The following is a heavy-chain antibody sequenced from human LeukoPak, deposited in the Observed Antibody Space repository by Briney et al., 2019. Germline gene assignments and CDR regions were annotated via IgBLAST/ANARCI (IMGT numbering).Heavy chain of an antibody. V-gene: IGHV4-34*01. CDR3: ARSTLDDILTGYYKSYYYHYMDV. Sequence: PSETLSLTCAVYGGSFSGYYWSWIRQPPGKGLEWIGEINHSGTTNYNPSLKSRVTISVDTSKNQFSLKLSSVTAADTAVYYCARSTLDDILTGYYKSYYYHYMDVWGKGTTVTVSS. CDR2: INHSGTT. CDR1: GGSFSGYY. J-gene: IGHJ6*03. D-gene: IGHD3-9*01.